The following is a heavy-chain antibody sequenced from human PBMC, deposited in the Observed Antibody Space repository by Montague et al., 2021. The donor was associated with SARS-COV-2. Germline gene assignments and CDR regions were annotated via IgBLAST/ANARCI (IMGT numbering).Heavy chain of an antibody. CDR1: GFTFSRHS. CDR2: IHRDSSSI. J-gene: IGHJ4*02. V-gene: IGHV3-48*02. D-gene: IGHD3-9*01. CDR3: ASAESDWSWHWLGF. Sequence: SLRLSCAASGFTFSRHSMNWVRQAPGKGLEWISYIHRDSSSILYADSVKGRFTISREDGKNSLFLQMNSLRDDDTAVYYCASAESDWSWHWLGFWGQGTLVTVSS.